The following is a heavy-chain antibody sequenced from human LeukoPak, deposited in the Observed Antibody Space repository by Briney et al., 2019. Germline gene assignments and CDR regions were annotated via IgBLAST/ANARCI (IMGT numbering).Heavy chain of an antibody. CDR3: ARYSRLSINFFDN. CDR1: GGSISSSPYY. J-gene: IGHJ4*02. D-gene: IGHD6-13*01. Sequence: SETLSLTCTVSGGSISSSPYYWGWVRQPPGQGLEWLVNIYYSGSTYYNPSLKSRVTISVDTYKNQFSLKLSSVTAADTAVYYCARYSRLSINFFDNWGQGTLVAVSS. V-gene: IGHV4-39*07. CDR2: IYYSGST.